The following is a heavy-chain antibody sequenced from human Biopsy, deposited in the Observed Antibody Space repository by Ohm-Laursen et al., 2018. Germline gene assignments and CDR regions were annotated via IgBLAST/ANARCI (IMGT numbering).Heavy chain of an antibody. CDR2: IIPASDTP. V-gene: IGHV1-69*06. D-gene: IGHD2-2*01. CDR1: GGTFSNYT. Sequence: SVKVSCKASGGTFSNYTIRWVRQAPGQRLEWLGGIIPASDTPNYAQKFKGRVTINADKPTSTAYMELSSLRSEDTALYYCASSSYCGRTTCYQNYGMDVWGQGTTVTVSS. CDR3: ASSSYCGRTTCYQNYGMDV. J-gene: IGHJ6*01.